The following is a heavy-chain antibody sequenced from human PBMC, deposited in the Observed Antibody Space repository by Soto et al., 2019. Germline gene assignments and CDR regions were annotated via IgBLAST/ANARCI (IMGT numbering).Heavy chain of an antibody. J-gene: IGHJ4*02. CDR3: ARSDYYGSGYPTARFDY. Sequence: PGGSLRLSCAASGFTFSNYAISWVRQAPGKGLEWVSFVSGTASTTYYADSVKGRFTISRDNAKNSLYLQMNSLRAEDTAVYYCARSDYYGSGYPTARFDYWGQGTLVTVSS. D-gene: IGHD3-10*01. V-gene: IGHV3-11*01. CDR1: GFTFSNYA. CDR2: VSGTASTT.